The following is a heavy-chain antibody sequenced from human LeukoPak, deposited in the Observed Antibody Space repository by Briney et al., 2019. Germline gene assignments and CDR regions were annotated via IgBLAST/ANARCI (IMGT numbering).Heavy chain of an antibody. CDR3: ARDGRGGSYFGRYYYYYMDV. D-gene: IGHD1-26*01. CDR2: INPNSGGT. J-gene: IGHJ6*03. V-gene: IGHV1-2*02. CDR1: GYTFTGYY. Sequence: GASVKVSCKASGYTFTGYYMHWVRQAPGQGLEWMGWINPNSGGTNYAQKFQGRVTMTRDTSISTAYMELSRLRSDDTAVYYCARDGRGGSYFGRYYYYYMDVWGKGTTVTVSS.